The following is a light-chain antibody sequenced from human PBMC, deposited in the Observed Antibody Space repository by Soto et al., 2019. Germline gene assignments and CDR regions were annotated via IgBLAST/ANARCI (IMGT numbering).Light chain of an antibody. CDR2: EGS. CDR3: CSYAGSSTYV. Sequence: QSALTQPASVSGSPGQSITISCTGTSSDVGSYNLVSWYQQHPGKAPKLMIYEGSKRPSGVSNRFSGSKSGNTASLTISGLQAEDKADYYCCSYAGSSTYVFGTGTKVPVL. CDR1: SSDVGSYNL. J-gene: IGLJ1*01. V-gene: IGLV2-23*01.